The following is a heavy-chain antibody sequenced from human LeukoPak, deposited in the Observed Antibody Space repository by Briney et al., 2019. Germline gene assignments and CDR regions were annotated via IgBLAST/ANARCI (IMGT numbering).Heavy chain of an antibody. CDR1: GFTFSSYE. CDR2: ISSSGSTI. CDR3: ARAPRFRLVGVPKGPFDP. Sequence: GGSLRLSCAASGFTFSSYEMNWVRQAPGKGLEWVSYISSSGSTIYYADSVKGRFTISRDNAKNSLYLQMNSLRAEDTAVYYCARAPRFRLVGVPKGPFDPWGQGTLVTVSS. D-gene: IGHD3-10*01. J-gene: IGHJ5*02. V-gene: IGHV3-48*03.